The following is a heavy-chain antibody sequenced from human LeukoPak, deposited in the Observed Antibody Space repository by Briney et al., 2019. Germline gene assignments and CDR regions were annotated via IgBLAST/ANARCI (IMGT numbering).Heavy chain of an antibody. CDR2: MNHSGSA. D-gene: IGHD3-10*01. Sequence: SETLSLTCAVYGGSFSGYYWTWIRQPPGKGLEWIGEMNHSGSANYNPSLKSRVTISVDTSKNQCSLRLSSVTAADTAVYYCARDFGPMTPNWYFDLWGRGTLVTVSS. V-gene: IGHV4-34*01. J-gene: IGHJ2*01. CDR1: GGSFSGYY. CDR3: ARDFGPMTPNWYFDL.